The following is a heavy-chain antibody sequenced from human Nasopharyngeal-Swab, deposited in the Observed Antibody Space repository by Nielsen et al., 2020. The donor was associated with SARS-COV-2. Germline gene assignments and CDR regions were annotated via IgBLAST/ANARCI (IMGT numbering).Heavy chain of an antibody. V-gene: IGHV1-8*01. Sequence: WVRQAPGQGLEWMGWMNPNSGNTGYAQKFQGRVTMTRNTSISTAYMELSSLRSEDTAVYYCARGGFSGSYSPYYYYGMDVWGQGTTVTVSS. CDR2: MNPNSGNT. J-gene: IGHJ6*02. CDR3: ARGGFSGSYSPYYYYGMDV. D-gene: IGHD3-10*01.